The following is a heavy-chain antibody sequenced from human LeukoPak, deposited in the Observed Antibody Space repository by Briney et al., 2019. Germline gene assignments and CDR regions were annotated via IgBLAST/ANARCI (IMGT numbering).Heavy chain of an antibody. D-gene: IGHD4-11*01. J-gene: IGHJ4*02. V-gene: IGHV3-33*01. CDR2: IWSDGTNQ. CDR1: GFTFSHYG. Sequence: GGSLRLSCAASGFTFSHYGMHWVRQAPAKGLEWVAVIWSDGTNQYYSDSVKGRFTISRDDSQKTVYLEMNSLRTEDTAMYYCARDAQRGFDYSNSLQYWGQGTLVTVSS. CDR3: ARDAQRGFDYSNSLQY.